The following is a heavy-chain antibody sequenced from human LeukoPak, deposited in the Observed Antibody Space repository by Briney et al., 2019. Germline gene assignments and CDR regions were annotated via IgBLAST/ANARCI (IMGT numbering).Heavy chain of an antibody. CDR1: GFTFSSYA. Sequence: GGSLRLSCAASGFTFSSYAMSWVRQAPGKGLEWVSAISGSGGSTYYADSVKGRFTISRDNSKNTLYLHMNSLRAEDTAVYYCARDKNYYGSGSPSLDAFDIRGQGTMVTVSS. D-gene: IGHD3-10*01. J-gene: IGHJ3*02. V-gene: IGHV3-23*01. CDR2: ISGSGGST. CDR3: ARDKNYYGSGSPSLDAFDI.